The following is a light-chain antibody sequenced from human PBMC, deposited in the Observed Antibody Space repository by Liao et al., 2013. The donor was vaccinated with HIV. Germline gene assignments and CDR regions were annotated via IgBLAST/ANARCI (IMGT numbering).Light chain of an antibody. CDR2: QDS. CDR3: QAWDSSTASCV. J-gene: IGLJ1*01. CDR1: KLGYKY. V-gene: IGLV3-1*01. Sequence: SYEVTQPPSVSVSPGQTATITCSGDKLGYKYASWYQQKPGQSPVLVIYQDSKRPSGIPERFSGSNSGNAATLTISETQAMDEADYYCQAWDSSTASCVFGTGTKVTVL.